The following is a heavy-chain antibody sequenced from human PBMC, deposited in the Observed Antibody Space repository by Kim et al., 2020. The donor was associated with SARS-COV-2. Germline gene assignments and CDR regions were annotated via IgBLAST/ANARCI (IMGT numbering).Heavy chain of an antibody. D-gene: IGHD1-26*01. CDR3: ARGASGSYFYFDY. J-gene: IGHJ4*02. Sequence: YADSVKCRFTISRANSKNTLYLQMNSLRAEDTAVYYCARGASGSYFYFDYWGQGTLVTVSS. V-gene: IGHV3-30*01.